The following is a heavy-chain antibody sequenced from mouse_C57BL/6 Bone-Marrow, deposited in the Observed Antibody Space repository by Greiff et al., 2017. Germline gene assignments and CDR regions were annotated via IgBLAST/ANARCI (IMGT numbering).Heavy chain of an antibody. Sequence: VQLQQSGAELVRPGASVKLSCTASGFNIKDDYMHWVKQRPEQGLEWIGWLDPEHGDTEYASKFQGKATITADTSSNTAYLQLSSLTSEDTAVYYCTTVVATSHWYFAVWGTGTTVTVSS. CDR2: LDPEHGDT. V-gene: IGHV14-4*01. J-gene: IGHJ1*03. CDR1: GFNIKDDY. CDR3: TTVVATSHWYFAV. D-gene: IGHD1-1*01.